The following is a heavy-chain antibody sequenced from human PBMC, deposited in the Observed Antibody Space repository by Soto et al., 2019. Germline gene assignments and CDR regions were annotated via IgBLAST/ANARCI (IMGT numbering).Heavy chain of an antibody. D-gene: IGHD2-2*01. V-gene: IGHV4-31*03. CDR3: ARAPIVVVPAARKYYFDY. J-gene: IGHJ4*02. CDR1: GGSISSGGYY. Sequence: SETLSLTCTVSGGSISSGGYYWSWIRQRPGKGLEWIGYIYYSGSTYYNPSLKSRVTISVDTPKNQFSLKLSSVTAADTAVYYCARAPIVVVPAARKYYFDYWGQGTLVTVSS. CDR2: IYYSGST.